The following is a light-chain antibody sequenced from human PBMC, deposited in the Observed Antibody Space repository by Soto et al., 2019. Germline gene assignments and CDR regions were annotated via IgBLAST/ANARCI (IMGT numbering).Light chain of an antibody. CDR2: DAS. CDR3: QEYNTWPWT. J-gene: IGKJ1*01. V-gene: IGKV1-5*01. Sequence: DIQMTQSPSTLSSSVGDRVTITFRASQSIGRVLAWDQHQPGKAPKLLIYDASTLESGVPSRFTGSGSGTEFILTITSLQSEDSAVYYCQEYNTWPWTFGQGTRVDI. CDR1: QSIGRV.